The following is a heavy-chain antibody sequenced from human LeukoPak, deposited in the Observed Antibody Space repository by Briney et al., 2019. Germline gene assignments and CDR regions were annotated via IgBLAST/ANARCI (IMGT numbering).Heavy chain of an antibody. CDR1: GGTFSSYA. V-gene: IGHV1-8*02. Sequence: GAPVKVSCKASGGTFSSYAISWVRQATGQGLEWMGWMNPNSGNTGYAQKFQGRVTMTRNTSISTAYMELSSLRSEDTAVYYCARGYGSSWDIDYWGQGTLVTVSS. CDR2: MNPNSGNT. D-gene: IGHD6-13*01. J-gene: IGHJ4*02. CDR3: ARGYGSSWDIDY.